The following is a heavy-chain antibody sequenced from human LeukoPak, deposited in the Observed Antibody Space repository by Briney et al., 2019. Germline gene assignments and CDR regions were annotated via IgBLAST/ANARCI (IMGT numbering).Heavy chain of an antibody. CDR2: IHYNGGT. D-gene: IGHD3-3*01. Sequence: SETLFLTCSVSGGSMSGYYWSGNRQPPGKGLEWIGSIHYNGGTDYNPSLKTRVTISLDTSRSQFSLKLGSVTAADTAVYYCARGRVPGYWGQGALVTASS. V-gene: IGHV4-59*01. CDR3: ARGRVPGY. J-gene: IGHJ4*02. CDR1: GGSMSGYY.